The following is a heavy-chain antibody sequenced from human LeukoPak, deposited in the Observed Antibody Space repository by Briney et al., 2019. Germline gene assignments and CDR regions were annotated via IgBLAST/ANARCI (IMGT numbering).Heavy chain of an antibody. CDR2: IKQDGSEK. J-gene: IGHJ4*02. V-gene: IGHV3-7*03. Sequence: GGSLRLSCAASGFTFSSYAMSWVRQAPGKGLEWVANIKQDGSEKYYVDSVKGRFTISRDNAKNSLYLQMNSLRAEDTAVYYCATDPWPPTVTRWSDYWGQGTLVTVSS. CDR1: GFTFSSYA. D-gene: IGHD4-17*01. CDR3: ATDPWPPTVTRWSDY.